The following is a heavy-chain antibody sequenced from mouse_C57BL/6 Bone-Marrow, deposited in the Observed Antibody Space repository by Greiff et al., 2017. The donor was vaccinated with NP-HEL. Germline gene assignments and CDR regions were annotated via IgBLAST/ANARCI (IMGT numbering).Heavy chain of an antibody. CDR2: IDPSVSYP. CDR3: ARRIYYDYDGRGYYFDY. CDR1: GYTFTSYW. J-gene: IGHJ2*01. Sequence: VQLQQPGAELVMPGASVKLSCKASGYTFTSYWMPWVKQRPGQGLEWIGEIDPSVSYPNSIQKFKGKSTLTVDKSSSTAYMQLSSLTSEDSAVYYCARRIYYDYDGRGYYFDYWGQGTTLTVSS. V-gene: IGHV1-69*01. D-gene: IGHD2-4*01.